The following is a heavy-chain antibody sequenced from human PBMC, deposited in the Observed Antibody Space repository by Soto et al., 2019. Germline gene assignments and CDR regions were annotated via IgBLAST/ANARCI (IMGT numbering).Heavy chain of an antibody. CDR1: GYTLTELS. V-gene: IGHV1-24*01. Sequence: ASVKVSCKVSGYTLTELSMHWVRQAPGKGLEWMGGFDPEDGETIYAQKFQGRVTMTEDTSTDTAYMELSSLRSEDTAVYYCATDQPTDYDIPRRSPPPGWGQGTTVTVSS. CDR2: FDPEDGET. J-gene: IGHJ6*02. CDR3: ATDQPTDYDIPRRSPPPG. D-gene: IGHD3-9*01.